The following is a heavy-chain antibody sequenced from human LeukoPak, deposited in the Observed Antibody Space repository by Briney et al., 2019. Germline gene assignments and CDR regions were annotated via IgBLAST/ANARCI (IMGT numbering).Heavy chain of an antibody. D-gene: IGHD3-22*01. CDR3: AREGMGDSSGYYYVHYYYYMDV. J-gene: IGHJ6*03. Sequence: EASVKVSCKASGYTFTSYGISWVRQAPGQGLEWMGWISAYNGNTNYAQKLQGRVTMTTDTSTSTAYMELRSLRSDDTAVYYCAREGMGDSSGYYYVHYYYYMDVWGKGTTVTISS. CDR1: GYTFTSYG. CDR2: ISAYNGNT. V-gene: IGHV1-18*01.